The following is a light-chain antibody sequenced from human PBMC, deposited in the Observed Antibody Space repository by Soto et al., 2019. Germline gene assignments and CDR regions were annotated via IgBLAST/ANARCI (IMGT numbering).Light chain of an antibody. J-gene: IGKJ4*01. V-gene: IGKV3-15*01. CDR3: QQYDDWPL. CDR1: QSISSY. Sequence: EIVMTQSPATLSVSPGERATLSCRASQSISSYLAWYQLKPGQPPRLLIYDSSTRATGIPARFSGSGSGTEFTLTISSLQSEDSAVYYCQQYDDWPLFGGGTKVDIK. CDR2: DSS.